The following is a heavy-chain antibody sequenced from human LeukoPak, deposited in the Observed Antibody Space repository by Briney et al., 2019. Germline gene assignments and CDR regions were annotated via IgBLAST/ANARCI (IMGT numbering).Heavy chain of an antibody. CDR2: INPDGSQQ. CDR1: GFSFSAFW. J-gene: IGHJ4*02. CDR3: VRLFGGVTTFDY. Sequence: GGSLRLSCAPSGFSFSAFWMSWVRQGPGKGLERVATINPDGSQQYSVDSVRGRFTLSRDNAKNSLYLQMNSLSADDTAVYYCVRLFGGVTTFDYWGQGTLVTVSS. V-gene: IGHV3-7*01. D-gene: IGHD4-17*01.